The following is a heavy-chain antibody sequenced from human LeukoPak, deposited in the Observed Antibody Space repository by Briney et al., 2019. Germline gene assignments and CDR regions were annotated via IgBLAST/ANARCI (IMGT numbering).Heavy chain of an antibody. CDR1: GGSISTDY. V-gene: IGHV4-59*08. Sequence: PSETLSLTCTVSGGSISTDYCGWSRQPPGKGLEWIGYTYDSGNPTYTPSLKSRVTISIDTSKNQFSLKLTSVTAADTAVYYCARHTVRGVVFDYWGQGILVTVSS. CDR3: ARHTVRGVVFDY. CDR2: TYDSGNP. J-gene: IGHJ4*02. D-gene: IGHD3-10*01.